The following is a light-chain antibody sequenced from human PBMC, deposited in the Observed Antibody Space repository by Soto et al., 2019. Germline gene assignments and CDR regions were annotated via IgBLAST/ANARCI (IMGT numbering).Light chain of an antibody. V-gene: IGKV3-11*01. CDR1: QSVRNY. Sequence: EIVLTQSPATLSLSPGERATLSCRASQSVRNYLAWYQQKPDQAPRLLIYDASNRSTGIPARFSGSRSGTDFTLTISSLEPEDFAVYYCHQRINWTPITFGQGTRLEIK. CDR2: DAS. CDR3: HQRINWTPIT. J-gene: IGKJ5*01.